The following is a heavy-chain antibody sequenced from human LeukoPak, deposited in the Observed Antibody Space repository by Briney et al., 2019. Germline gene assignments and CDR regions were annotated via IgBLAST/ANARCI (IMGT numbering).Heavy chain of an antibody. CDR3: ATGYSSSCVF. CDR1: GFTFSSYW. J-gene: IGHJ4*02. Sequence: PGGSLRLSCAASGFTFSSYWMHWVRQAPGRGLVWVSRINTDGSSTSYADSVKGRFTISRDNAKNTLYLQMNSLRAEDTAVYYCATGYSSSCVFWGQGTLVTVSS. CDR2: INTDGSST. D-gene: IGHD6-13*01. V-gene: IGHV3-74*01.